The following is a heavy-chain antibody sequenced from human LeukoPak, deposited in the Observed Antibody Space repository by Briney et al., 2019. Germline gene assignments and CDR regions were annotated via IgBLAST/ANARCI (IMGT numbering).Heavy chain of an antibody. D-gene: IGHD6-13*01. CDR2: IKHSGST. J-gene: IGHJ4*02. V-gene: IGHV4-34*01. CDR1: GGSFSGYY. CDR3: ASFGLAAGTGDY. Sequence: SETLSLICAVYGGSFSGYYWRWIRQPPGKGLEWIGEIKHSGSTNYNPSLKSRVTISVDTSKNQFSLKLSSVTAADTAVYYCASFGLAAGTGDYWGQGTLVTVSS.